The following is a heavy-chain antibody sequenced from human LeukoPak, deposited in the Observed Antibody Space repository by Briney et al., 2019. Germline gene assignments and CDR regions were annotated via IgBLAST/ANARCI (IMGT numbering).Heavy chain of an antibody. D-gene: IGHD6-13*01. Sequence: SETLSLTCTVSGGSISSYYWSWIRQPAGKGLEWIGRIYTSGSTNYNPSLKSRVPMSVDTSKNQFSLKLSSVTAADTAVYYYAREGIAAADTLDYYYMDVWGKGTTVTISS. CDR2: IYTSGST. V-gene: IGHV4-4*07. CDR3: AREGIAAADTLDYYYMDV. J-gene: IGHJ6*03. CDR1: GGSISSYY.